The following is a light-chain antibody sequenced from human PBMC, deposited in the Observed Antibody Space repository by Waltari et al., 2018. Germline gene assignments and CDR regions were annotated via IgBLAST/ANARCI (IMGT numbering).Light chain of an antibody. V-gene: IGKV3-20*01. CDR2: DAS. CDR3: QKYGSLPAT. CDR1: QSVSRT. Sequence: EVVLTQSPGTLSLSPGERATLSYRASQSVSRTLAWYQQKPGQAPRLLIYDASSRATGIPDRFSGGGSGTDFSLTISRLEPEDFAVYYCQKYGSLPATFGQGTKVEIK. J-gene: IGKJ1*01.